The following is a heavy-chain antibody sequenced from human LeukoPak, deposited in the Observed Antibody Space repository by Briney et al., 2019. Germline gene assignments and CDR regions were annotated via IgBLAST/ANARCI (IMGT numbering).Heavy chain of an antibody. V-gene: IGHV3-23*01. D-gene: IGHD5-24*01. CDR2: ISGSGGST. CDR3: ARLLEPATVYYMDV. J-gene: IGHJ6*03. Sequence: GGTLRLSCAASGFTFSSYGMSWVRQAPGKGLEWVSDISGSGGSTYYADSVKRRFTISRDNSKNTLYLQMNSLRADDTAVYYCARLLEPATVYYMDVWGKGTTVTISS. CDR1: GFTFSSYG.